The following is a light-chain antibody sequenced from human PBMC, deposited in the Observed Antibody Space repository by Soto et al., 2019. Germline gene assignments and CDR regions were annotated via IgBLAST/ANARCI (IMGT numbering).Light chain of an antibody. J-gene: IGLJ2*01. CDR2: EGN. V-gene: IGLV2-23*01. CDR3: CSYAGSRTYVL. Sequence: QSVLTQPASVSGSPGQSITISCTGTSSDVGSYNLVSWYQQHPGKAPKLVIYEGNERPSGVSDRFSGSKSGNTASLTISGLQAEDEADYYCCSYAGSRTYVLFGGGTKVTVL. CDR1: SSDVGSYNL.